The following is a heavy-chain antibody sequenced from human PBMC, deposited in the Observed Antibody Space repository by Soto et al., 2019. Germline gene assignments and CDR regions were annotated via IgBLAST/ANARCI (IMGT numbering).Heavy chain of an antibody. CDR1: GFTFSGSA. Sequence: GGSLRLSCAASGFTFSGSAMHWVRQASGKGLEWVGRIRSKANSYGTAYAASVKGRFTISRDDSKNTAYLQMNSLTTGAAAVYFCSIPATGTAGDYWGQGTLVTVSS. V-gene: IGHV3-73*01. J-gene: IGHJ4*02. D-gene: IGHD1-1*01. CDR2: IRSKANSYGT. CDR3: SIPATGTAGDY.